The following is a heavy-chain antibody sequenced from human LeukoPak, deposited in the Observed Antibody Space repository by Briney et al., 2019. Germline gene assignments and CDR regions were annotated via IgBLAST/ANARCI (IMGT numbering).Heavy chain of an antibody. Sequence: SETLSLTCTVSGGSISSGDYYGRWIRQPPGKGLEWIGYIYYSGSTYYNPSLKSRVTISVDTSKNQFSLKLSSVTAADTAVYYCARQTPGITMIVVAVDGAFDIWGQGTMVTVSS. J-gene: IGHJ3*02. CDR2: IYYSGST. D-gene: IGHD3-22*01. V-gene: IGHV4-30-4*01. CDR3: ARQTPGITMIVVAVDGAFDI. CDR1: GGSISSGDYY.